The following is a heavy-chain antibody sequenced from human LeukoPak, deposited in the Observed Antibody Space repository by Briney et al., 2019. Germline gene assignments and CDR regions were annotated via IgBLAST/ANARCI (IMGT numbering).Heavy chain of an antibody. CDR3: ARATTTEANDY. CDR1: GFAFSSYG. V-gene: IGHV3-33*01. Sequence: PGRSLRLSCAASGFAFSSYGMHWVRQAPGKGLEWAAVIWYDGSNKYYADSVKGRFTISRDNSKNTLYLQMNSLRAEDTAVYYCARATTTEANDYWGQGTLVTVSS. CDR2: IWYDGSNK. J-gene: IGHJ4*02. D-gene: IGHD5-12*01.